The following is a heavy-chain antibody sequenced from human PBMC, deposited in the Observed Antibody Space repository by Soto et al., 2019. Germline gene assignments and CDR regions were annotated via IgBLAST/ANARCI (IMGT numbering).Heavy chain of an antibody. V-gene: IGHV1-18*01. D-gene: IGHD4-17*01. J-gene: IGHJ6*03. CDR1: GYTFTSYG. CDR3: ARVNEVTTLIYSYSYMDV. CDR2: ISAYNGNT. Sequence: ASVKVSCKASGYTFTSYGISWVRQAPGQGLEWMGWISAYNGNTNYAQKLQGRVTMTTDTSTSTAYMELRSLRSDDTAVYYCARVNEVTTLIYSYSYMDVWGKGTTATVPS.